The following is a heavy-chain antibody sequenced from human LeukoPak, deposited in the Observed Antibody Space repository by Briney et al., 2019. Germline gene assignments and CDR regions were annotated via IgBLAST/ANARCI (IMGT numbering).Heavy chain of an antibody. D-gene: IGHD3-10*01. Sequence: GGSLRLSCAASGFTFSSYSMNWVRQAPGKGLEWVSSISSSSSYIYYADSVKGRFTISRDNAKNSLYLQMNSLRAEDTAVYYCARDPPMVRGVTAWGQGTLVTVSS. CDR2: ISSSSSYI. J-gene: IGHJ5*02. CDR3: ARDPPMVRGVTA. V-gene: IGHV3-21*01. CDR1: GFTFSSYS.